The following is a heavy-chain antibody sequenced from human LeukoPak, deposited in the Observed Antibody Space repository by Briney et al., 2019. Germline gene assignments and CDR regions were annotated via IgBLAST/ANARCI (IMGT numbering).Heavy chain of an antibody. CDR3: AREHSSSWSRPADYYMDV. J-gene: IGHJ6*03. CDR1: GYTFTSYD. CDR2: MNPNSGNT. Sequence: ASVRVSCKASGYTFTSYDINWVRQASGQGLEWMEWMNPNSGNTGYAQKFQGRVTMTRNTSISTAYMELSSLRSEDTAVYYCAREHSSSWSRPADYYMDVWGKGTTVTVSS. D-gene: IGHD6-13*01. V-gene: IGHV1-8*01.